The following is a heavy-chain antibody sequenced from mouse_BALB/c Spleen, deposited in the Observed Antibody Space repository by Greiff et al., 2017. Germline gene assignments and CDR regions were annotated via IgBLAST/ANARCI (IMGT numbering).Heavy chain of an antibody. V-gene: IGHV2-9*02. CDR2: IWAGGST. D-gene: IGHD1-1*01. CDR1: GFSLTSYG. CDR3: ARGVNYYGSSGAWFAY. J-gene: IGHJ3*01. Sequence: VKLMESGPGLVAPSQSLSITCTVSGFSLTSYGVHWVRQPPGKGLEWLGVIWAGGSTNYNSALMSRLSISKDNSKSQVFLKMNSLQTDDTAMYYCARGVNYYGSSGAWFAYWGQGTLVTVSA.